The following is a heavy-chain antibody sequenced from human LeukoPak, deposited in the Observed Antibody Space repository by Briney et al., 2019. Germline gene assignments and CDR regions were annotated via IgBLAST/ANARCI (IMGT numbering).Heavy chain of an antibody. CDR2: INHSGST. J-gene: IGHJ4*02. V-gene: IGHV4-34*01. CDR3: ARLYDTDDY. D-gene: IGHD3-22*01. Sequence: PSETLSLTCTVSGGSISSYYWSWIRQPPGKGLEWIGEINHSGSTNYNPSLKSRVTISVDTSKNQFSLKLSSVTAADTAVYYCARLYDTDDYWGQGTLVTVSS. CDR1: GGSISSYY.